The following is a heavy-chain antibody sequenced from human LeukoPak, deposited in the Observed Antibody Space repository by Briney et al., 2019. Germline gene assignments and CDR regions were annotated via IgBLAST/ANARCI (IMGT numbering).Heavy chain of an antibody. D-gene: IGHD3-22*01. CDR2: INHSGST. J-gene: IGHJ4*02. Sequence: NSSETLSLTCTVSSGSVSTSSYYWSWIRQPPGKGLEWIGEINHSGSTNYNPSLKSRVTISVDTSKNQFSLKLSSVTAADTAVYYCAREGPSLSGYFPFDYWGQGTLVTVSS. V-gene: IGHV4-39*07. CDR1: SGSVSTSSYY. CDR3: AREGPSLSGYFPFDY.